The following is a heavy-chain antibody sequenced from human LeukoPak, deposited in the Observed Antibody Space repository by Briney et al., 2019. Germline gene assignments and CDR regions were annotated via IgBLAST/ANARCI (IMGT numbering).Heavy chain of an antibody. V-gene: IGHV3-74*01. CDR3: VRADSTSSFDH. D-gene: IGHD2-2*01. J-gene: IGHJ4*02. CDR1: GFTFSTYW. Sequence: PGGSLRLSCTASGFTFSTYWMHWVRQAPGRGLVWVSRINSDGSSASYADSVKGRFTISRDNAKNTLYLQMNSLRAEDTALYYCVRADSTSSFDHWGQGTLVPVSS. CDR2: INSDGSSA.